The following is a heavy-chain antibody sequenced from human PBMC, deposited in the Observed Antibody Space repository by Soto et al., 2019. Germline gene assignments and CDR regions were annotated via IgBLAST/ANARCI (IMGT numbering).Heavy chain of an antibody. V-gene: IGHV4-61*01. CDR2: ISYSGST. D-gene: IGHD1-26*01. CDR3: ARALGGTYPFHF. CDR1: GASVTSGRDY. J-gene: IGHJ4*02. Sequence: QVRLQESGPGLVKASETLSLTCSVSGASVTSGRDYWTWIRQSPGKGLEWIGYISYSGSTNYNSSLTGRVSRSVDTSKNQFSLTLTSVTAADTAMFYCARALGGTYPFHFWGQGILVTVSS.